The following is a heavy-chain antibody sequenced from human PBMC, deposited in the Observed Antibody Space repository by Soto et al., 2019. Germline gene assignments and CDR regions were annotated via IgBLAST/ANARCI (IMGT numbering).Heavy chain of an antibody. V-gene: IGHV3-66*01. D-gene: IGHD1-20*01. CDR2: IFYSGAT. CDR1: RFTASTNY. J-gene: IGHJ4*02. CDR3: AADHKHSGIGRI. Sequence: LRLSCAASRFTASTNYMTWVRQAPGKGLEWVAVIFYSGATYYTGSVQGRFTISRDSSKNTVFLQMDSLRAEDTAIYYCAADHKHSGIGRIWGQGTLVTVS.